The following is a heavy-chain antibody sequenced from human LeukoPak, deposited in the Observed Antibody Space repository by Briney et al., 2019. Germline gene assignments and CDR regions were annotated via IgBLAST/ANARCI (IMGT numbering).Heavy chain of an antibody. V-gene: IGHV3-7*01. D-gene: IGHD2-15*01. CDR1: GFTFTSYW. Sequence: GGSLRLSCAASGFTFTSYWMSWVRQAPGKGLEWVANIREDGSEKRYVDSVKGRFTISRDNAKKSLYLQTNSLRAEDTAVYYCARDEVGGPLLQWGQGTLVTVSS. J-gene: IGHJ4*02. CDR2: IREDGSEK. CDR3: ARDEVGGPLLQ.